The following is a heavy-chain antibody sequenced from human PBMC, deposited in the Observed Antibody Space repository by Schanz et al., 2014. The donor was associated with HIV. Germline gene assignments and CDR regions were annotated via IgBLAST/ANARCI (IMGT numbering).Heavy chain of an antibody. V-gene: IGHV3-74*02. D-gene: IGHD2-21*02. CDR2: INSDGSST. Sequence: VQLVESGGGVVQPGRSLRLSCAASGFTFSSSWMHWVRQAPGKGLVWVSRINSDGSSTTYADSVKGRFTISRDNAKNTLFLQMNSLRAEDTAVYYCAKAAVTDYLDYWGQGTLVTVSS. J-gene: IGHJ4*02. CDR3: AKAAVTDYLDY. CDR1: GFTFSSSW.